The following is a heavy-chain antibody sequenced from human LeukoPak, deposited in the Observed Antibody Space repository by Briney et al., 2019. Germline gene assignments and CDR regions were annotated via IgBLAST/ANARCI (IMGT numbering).Heavy chain of an antibody. Sequence: PGGSLRLSCAASGFTFSSYSMNWVRQAPGKGLEWVSSISSSSSYIYYADSVKGRFTISRDNAKNSLYLQMNSLRAEDTAVYYCARGAHQDIVVVPAAEQDCWGQGTLVTVSS. CDR3: ARGAHQDIVVVPAAEQDC. J-gene: IGHJ4*02. V-gene: IGHV3-21*04. CDR1: GFTFSSYS. D-gene: IGHD2-2*01. CDR2: ISSSSSYI.